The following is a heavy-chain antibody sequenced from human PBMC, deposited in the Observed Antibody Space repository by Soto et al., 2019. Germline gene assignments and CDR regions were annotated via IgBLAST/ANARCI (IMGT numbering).Heavy chain of an antibody. CDR1: GGSINSGGYY. CDR3: ARRSRAGTRYYYGMDV. Sequence: SETLSLTCTVSGGSINSGGYYWSWIRQHPGKGLEWIGYIYYSGSTYYNPSLKSRVTISVDTSKNQFSLKLSSVTAADTAVYYCARRSRAGTRYYYGMDVWGQGTTVTVSS. J-gene: IGHJ6*02. CDR2: IYYSGST. V-gene: IGHV4-31*03.